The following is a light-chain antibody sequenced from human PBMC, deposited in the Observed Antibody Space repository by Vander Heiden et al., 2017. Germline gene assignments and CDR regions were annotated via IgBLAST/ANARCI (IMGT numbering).Light chain of an antibody. CDR2: GAS. CDR3: QQYGNSPIT. V-gene: IGKV3-20*01. CDR1: QSVSSSY. Sequence: EIVLTQSPGTLSLSPGERATLSCRASQSVSSSYLAWYQQKPGQAPRLLIYGASSRATGIPDRFSGSGSGTDFTLTISRLEPEDFAVYYCQQYGNSPITCGQGTRLEIK. J-gene: IGKJ5*01.